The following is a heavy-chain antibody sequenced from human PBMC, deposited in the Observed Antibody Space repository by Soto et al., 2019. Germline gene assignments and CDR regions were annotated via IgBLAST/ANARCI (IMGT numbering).Heavy chain of an antibody. CDR2: ISYGGGTT. CDR1: EFTFSNYA. D-gene: IGHD3-22*01. V-gene: IGHV3-23*01. J-gene: IGHJ4*02. Sequence: PGGSLRLSCAASEFTFSNYAMSWIRQAHGKGLEWVSAISYGGGTTYYADSVKGRFTISRDNSKNTLYLQMNSLRAEDTAVYYCAKNPGYYYDSTGYHFDYWGQGTLVTVSS. CDR3: AKNPGYYYDSTGYHFDY.